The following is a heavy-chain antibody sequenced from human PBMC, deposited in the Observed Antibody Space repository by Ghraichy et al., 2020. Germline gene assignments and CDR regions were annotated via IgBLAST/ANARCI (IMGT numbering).Heavy chain of an antibody. CDR3: ARINYYDSSGYLYYYYYYGMDV. J-gene: IGHJ6*02. CDR1: GFTFSSYW. V-gene: IGHV3-7*03. CDR2: IKQDGSEK. Sequence: GGSLRLSCAASGFTFSSYWMSWVRQAPGKGLEWVANIKQDGSEKYYVDSVKGRFTISRDNAKNSLYLQMNSLRAEDTAVYYCARINYYDSSGYLYYYYYYGMDVWGQGTTVTVSS. D-gene: IGHD3-22*01.